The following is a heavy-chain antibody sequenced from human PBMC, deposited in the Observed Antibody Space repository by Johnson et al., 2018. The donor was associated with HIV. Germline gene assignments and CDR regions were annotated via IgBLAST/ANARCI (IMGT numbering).Heavy chain of an antibody. CDR2: ISYDGSNK. J-gene: IGHJ3*01. CDR3: VRVGKYCGGDCNSGVDGFDL. V-gene: IGHV3-30-3*01. CDR1: GFIFSSYA. D-gene: IGHD2-21*02. Sequence: QVQLVESGGGVVQPGKSLKLSCAAYGFIFSSYAMYWVRQAPGKGLEWVAFISYDGSNKYYADSVKGRFTISRDNSKDTLYLQMNTLRAEDTAVYYCVRVGKYCGGDCNSGVDGFDLWGQGTKVTVSS.